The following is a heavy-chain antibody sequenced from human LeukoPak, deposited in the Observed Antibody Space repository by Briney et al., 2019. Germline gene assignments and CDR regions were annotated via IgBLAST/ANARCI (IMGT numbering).Heavy chain of an antibody. J-gene: IGHJ6*03. V-gene: IGHV4-59*01. Sequence: SETLSLTCTVSGGSISSYCWSWIRQPPGKGLEWIGYIYYSGSTNYNPSLKSRATISVDTSKNQFSLKLSSVTAADTAVYYCARSAGYYYYYMDVWGKGTTVTISS. CDR2: IYYSGST. CDR3: ARSAGYYYYYMDV. CDR1: GGSISSYC.